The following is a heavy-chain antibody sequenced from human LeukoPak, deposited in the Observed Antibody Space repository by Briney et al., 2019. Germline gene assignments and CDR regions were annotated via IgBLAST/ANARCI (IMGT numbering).Heavy chain of an antibody. CDR3: ARDRWEPLRYWYFDL. CDR1: GFTFSSYG. Sequence: GGSLRLSCAASGFTFSSYGMHWVRQAPGKGLEWVAFIRYDGSNKYYADSVKGRFTISRDNSKNTLYLQMNSLRAEDTAVYYCARDRWEPLRYWYFDLWGRGTLVTVSS. D-gene: IGHD1-26*01. CDR2: IRYDGSNK. V-gene: IGHV3-30*02. J-gene: IGHJ2*01.